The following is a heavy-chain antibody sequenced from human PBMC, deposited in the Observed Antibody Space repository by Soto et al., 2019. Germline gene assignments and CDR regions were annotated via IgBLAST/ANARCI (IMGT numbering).Heavy chain of an antibody. J-gene: IGHJ1*01. CDR1: GCTFSNYA. CDR2: RSYDGRNK. V-gene: IGHV3-30*04. D-gene: IGHD2-15*01. CDR3: AREENCSDGICYSEYFQR. Sequence: PGGSLRLSCAASGCTFSNYAFHWVRLAPGKGLEWLAVRSYDGRNKYYADSVKGRFTISRDNSNNTLNLQMNSLRPDDTAVYYCAREENCSDGICYSEYFQRWGQGTLVTVSS.